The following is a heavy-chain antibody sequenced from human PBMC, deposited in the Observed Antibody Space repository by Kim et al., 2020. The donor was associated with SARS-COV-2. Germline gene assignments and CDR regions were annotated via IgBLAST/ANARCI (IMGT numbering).Heavy chain of an antibody. V-gene: IGHV3-23*01. CDR2: IGGLGDFT. Sequence: GGSLRLSCAASGFASSSYAMGWVRQPPGKGLEWVSTIGGLGDFTYYADSVRGRFTISRDSSKNSVLLLLNSLGADDTAIYYCARNSLWADDILGDDYWGQGALVTVSS. CDR3: ARNSLWADDILGDDY. CDR1: GFASSSYA. J-gene: IGHJ4*02. D-gene: IGHD3-10*01.